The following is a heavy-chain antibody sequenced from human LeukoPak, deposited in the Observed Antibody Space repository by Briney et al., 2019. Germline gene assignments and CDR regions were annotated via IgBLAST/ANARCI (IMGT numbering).Heavy chain of an antibody. CDR3: ARSSIAARPHWYFDL. Sequence: PGGSLTLSCAGSGFTFSRSWMSWVRQAPGKGLEWVANIKQGGSEKYYVDSVKGRFTISRDNAKNSLYLQMNSLRAEDTAVYYCARSSIAARPHWYFDLWGRGTLVTVSS. CDR1: GFTFSRSW. D-gene: IGHD6-6*01. J-gene: IGHJ2*01. CDR2: IKQGGSEK. V-gene: IGHV3-7*01.